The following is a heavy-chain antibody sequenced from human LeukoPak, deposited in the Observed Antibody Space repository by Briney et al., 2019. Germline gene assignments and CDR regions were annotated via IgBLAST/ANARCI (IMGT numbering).Heavy chain of an antibody. CDR2: IWYDRSNK. D-gene: IGHD4-17*01. CDR1: GFTFSSYG. V-gene: IGHV3-33*01. CDR3: ARGYGDYARDSLDY. J-gene: IGHJ4*02. Sequence: GGSLRLSCAASGFTFSSYGMHWVRQAPGKGLEWVAVIWYDRSNKYYADSVKGRFTISRDNSKNTLYLQMNSLRAEDTAVYYCARGYGDYARDSLDYWGQGTLVTVSS.